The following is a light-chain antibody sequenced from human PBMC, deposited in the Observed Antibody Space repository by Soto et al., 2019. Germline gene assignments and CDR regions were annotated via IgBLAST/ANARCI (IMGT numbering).Light chain of an antibody. J-gene: IGKJ4*01. Sequence: DIQMTQSPCSLSASVGDRVTITCQASQDISNYLNWYQQKPGKAPKLLIYDASNLETGVPSRFSGSGSGTDFTFTISSLQPQDIATYYCQQYDNLPLTFGGGTKVELK. CDR2: DAS. CDR1: QDISNY. V-gene: IGKV1-33*01. CDR3: QQYDNLPLT.